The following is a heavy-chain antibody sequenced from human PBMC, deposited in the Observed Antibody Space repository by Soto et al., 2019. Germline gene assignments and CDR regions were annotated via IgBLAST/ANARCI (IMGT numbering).Heavy chain of an antibody. V-gene: IGHV3-30-3*01. D-gene: IGHD6-6*01. CDR3: ARDFRSIAARHVSDY. CDR2: ISYDVSNK. CDR1: GFTFSSYA. J-gene: IGHJ4*02. Sequence: GGSLRLSCGASGFTFSSYAMHWVRQAPGKGLEWVAVISYDVSNKYYADSVKGRFTISRDNSKNTLYLQMNSLRAEDTAVYYCARDFRSIAARHVSDYWGQGTLVTVAS.